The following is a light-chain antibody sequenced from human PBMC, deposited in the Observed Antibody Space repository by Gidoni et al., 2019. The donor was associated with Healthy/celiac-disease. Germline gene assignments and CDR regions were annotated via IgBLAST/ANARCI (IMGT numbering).Light chain of an antibody. V-gene: IGLV1-44*01. J-gene: IGLJ2*01. Sequence: QSVLTQPPSLSGTPGQRVTISCSGSSSNIGSNTVNWYQQLPGTAPKLLIYSNNQRPPGVPDRFSGSKSGTSASLAISGLQSEDEADYYCAAWDDSLNGVVFGGGTKLTVL. CDR2: SNN. CDR3: AAWDDSLNGVV. CDR1: SSNIGSNT.